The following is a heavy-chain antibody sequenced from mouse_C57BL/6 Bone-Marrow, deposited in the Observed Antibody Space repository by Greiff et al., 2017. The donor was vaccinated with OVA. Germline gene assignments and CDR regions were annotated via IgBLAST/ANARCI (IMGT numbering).Heavy chain of an antibody. V-gene: IGHV2-9-1*01. D-gene: IGHD1-1*01. CDR3: ARFYWYGSSQASYFDY. CDR1: GFSLTSYA. CDR2: IWTGGGT. J-gene: IGHJ2*01. Sequence: VQLQQSGPGLVAPSQSLSITCTVSGFSLTSYAISWVRQPPGKGLEWLGVIWTGGGTNYNSALKSRLSISKDNSKSQVFLKMNSLQTDDTARYYCARFYWYGSSQASYFDYWGQGTTLTVSS.